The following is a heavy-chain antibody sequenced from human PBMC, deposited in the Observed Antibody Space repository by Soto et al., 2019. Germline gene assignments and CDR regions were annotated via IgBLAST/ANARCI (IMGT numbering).Heavy chain of an antibody. CDR3: ARQGIVYNAFDI. Sequence: GESLKISCKGSGYRFAIYWIGWVRQMPGKGLEWMGIIYPGDSDTRYSPSFQGQVTISADKSISTAYLQWSSLKASDTAMYFCARQGIVYNAFDISGQGTMVTVSS. V-gene: IGHV5-51*01. D-gene: IGHD3-22*01. CDR2: IYPGDSDT. J-gene: IGHJ3*02. CDR1: GYRFAIYW.